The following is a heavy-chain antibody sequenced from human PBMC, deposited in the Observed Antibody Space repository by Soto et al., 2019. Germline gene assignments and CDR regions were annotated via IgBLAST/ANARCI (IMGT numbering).Heavy chain of an antibody. CDR1: GFTFSSYW. V-gene: IGHV3-74*01. CDR3: ARDRGSSGYYGRAFDI. Sequence: EVHLVESGGGLVQPGRSLRLSCAASGFTFSSYWMHWVRQAPGKGPVWVSRINSDGSSTSYADSVKGRFTISRDNAKNTLYLQMNSLRAEDTAVYYCARDRGSSGYYGRAFDIWGQGTMVTVSS. D-gene: IGHD3-22*01. J-gene: IGHJ3*02. CDR2: INSDGSST.